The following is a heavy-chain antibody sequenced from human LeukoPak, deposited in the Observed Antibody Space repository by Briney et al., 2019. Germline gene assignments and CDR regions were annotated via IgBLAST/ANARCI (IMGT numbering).Heavy chain of an antibody. V-gene: IGHV3-53*05. Sequence: GGSLRLSCAASGFTVSSNYMSWVRQAPGKGLEWVSVIYSGGSTYYADSVKGRFTISRDNSKNTLYLRMNSLRAEDTAVYYCAKVRSVVGYFQHWGQGTLVTVSS. J-gene: IGHJ1*01. CDR2: IYSGGST. CDR1: GFTVSSNY. CDR3: AKVRSVVGYFQH. D-gene: IGHD2-15*01.